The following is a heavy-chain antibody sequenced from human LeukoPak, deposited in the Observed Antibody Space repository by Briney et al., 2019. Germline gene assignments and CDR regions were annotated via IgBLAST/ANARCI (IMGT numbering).Heavy chain of an antibody. CDR2: IIPIFGTA. CDR1: GGTFSSYV. CDR3: ARTIVVVPAATSYYYYYMDV. Sequence: SVKVSCKASGGTFSSYVISWVRQAPGHGLEWMGGIIPIFGTANYAQKFQGRVTITPDESTSTAYMELSTLRSEDTAVYYYARTIVVVPAATSYYYYYMDVWGKGTTVTVSS. J-gene: IGHJ6*03. V-gene: IGHV1-69*13. D-gene: IGHD2-2*01.